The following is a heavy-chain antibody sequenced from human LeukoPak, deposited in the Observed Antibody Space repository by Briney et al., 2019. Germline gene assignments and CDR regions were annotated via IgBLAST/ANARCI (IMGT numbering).Heavy chain of an antibody. Sequence: GGSLRLSCAASGFTFSSYGIHWVRQAPGKGLEWVAVIWYDGSNKYYADSVKGRFTISRDNAKNSLYLQMNSLRAEDTAVYYCARVGLELRYYFDYWGQGTLVTVSS. CDR1: GFTFSSYG. J-gene: IGHJ4*02. V-gene: IGHV3-33*01. D-gene: IGHD1-7*01. CDR2: IWYDGSNK. CDR3: ARVGLELRYYFDY.